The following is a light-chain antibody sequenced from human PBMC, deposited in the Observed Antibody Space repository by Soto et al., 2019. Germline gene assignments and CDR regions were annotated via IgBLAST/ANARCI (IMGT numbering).Light chain of an antibody. V-gene: IGKV1-5*03. CDR1: QSVSSW. Sequence: DIQLTQSPSTLSASVGDRVTITCRASQSVSSWLAWYQQKPGKAPKLLIYKASTLASGVPSRFSGSASGTEFTLTISSLQPDDFATYYCHQHNTYPLTFGGGTKVEIK. CDR3: HQHNTYPLT. J-gene: IGKJ4*01. CDR2: KAS.